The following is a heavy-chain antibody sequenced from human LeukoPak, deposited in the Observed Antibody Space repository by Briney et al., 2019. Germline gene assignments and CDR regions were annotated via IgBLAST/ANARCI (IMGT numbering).Heavy chain of an antibody. Sequence: ASVKVSCKVSGYTLTELSMHWVRQAPGKGLEWMGGFDPEDGETIYAQKFQGRVTMTEDTPTDTAYMELSSLRSEDTAVYYCATNYVWGSYLIYYFDYWGQGTLVTVSS. D-gene: IGHD3-16*02. J-gene: IGHJ4*02. V-gene: IGHV1-24*01. CDR3: ATNYVWGSYLIYYFDY. CDR2: FDPEDGET. CDR1: GYTLTELS.